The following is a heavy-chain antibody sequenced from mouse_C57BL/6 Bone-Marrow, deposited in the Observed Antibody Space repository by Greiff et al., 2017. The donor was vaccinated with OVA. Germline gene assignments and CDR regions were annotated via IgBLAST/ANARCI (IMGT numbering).Heavy chain of an antibody. CDR1: GFTFSDYY. J-gene: IGHJ4*01. V-gene: IGHV5-16*01. Sequence: DVQLVESEGGLVQPGSSMKLSCTASGFTFSDYYMAWVRQVPEKGLEWVANINYDGSSTYYLDSLKSRFIISRDNAKNILYLQMSSLKSEDTATYYCARVYYAMDYWGQGTSVTVSS. CDR2: INYDGSST. CDR3: ARVYYAMDY.